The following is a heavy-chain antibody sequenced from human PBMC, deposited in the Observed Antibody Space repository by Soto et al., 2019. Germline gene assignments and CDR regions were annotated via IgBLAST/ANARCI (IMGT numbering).Heavy chain of an antibody. CDR2: IYYSGST. CDR1: GGSITSYY. CDR3: ARRECSSASCYQSNWFDP. V-gene: IGHV4-59*12. J-gene: IGHJ5*02. D-gene: IGHD2-2*01. Sequence: QVQLQESGPGLVKPSETLSLTCTVSGGSITSYYWTWIRQPPGKGLEWIAYIYYSGSTYYNPSLKSRDTIAIDTAKNQLSLGVTSVTAADTAVYYCARRECSSASCYQSNWFDPWGPGTLVTVSS.